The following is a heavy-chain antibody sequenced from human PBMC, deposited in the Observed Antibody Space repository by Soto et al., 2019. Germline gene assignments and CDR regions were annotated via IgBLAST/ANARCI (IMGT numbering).Heavy chain of an antibody. J-gene: IGHJ4*02. CDR3: ARGHYGLGWPIDH. CDR2: VFHSATT. Sequence: SETLSLTCTVSGDSFSDYYWNWIRQVPGKCLEWIGFVFHSATTSYNPSLKTRVAISDDTSKKQFSLRLTSVSAADTAIYYCARGHYGLGWPIDHWGQGXLVTV. V-gene: IGHV4-59*01. CDR1: GDSFSDYY. D-gene: IGHD6-19*01.